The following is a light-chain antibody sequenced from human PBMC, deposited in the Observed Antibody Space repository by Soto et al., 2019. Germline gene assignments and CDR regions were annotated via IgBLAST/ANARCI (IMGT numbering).Light chain of an antibody. Sequence: QSALSQPASVSGSPGQSITISCTGTSSDVGGFEYVSWYRQHPGKAPKLMIYEVSNRPSGVSNRFSGSKSGNTASLTISGLQAEDEADYYCSSYTSSSTLYVFGTGTKVTVL. CDR3: SSYTSSSTLYV. CDR1: SSDVGGFEY. CDR2: EVS. V-gene: IGLV2-14*01. J-gene: IGLJ1*01.